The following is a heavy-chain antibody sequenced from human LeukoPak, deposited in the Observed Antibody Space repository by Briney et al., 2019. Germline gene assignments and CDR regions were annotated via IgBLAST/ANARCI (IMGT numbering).Heavy chain of an antibody. CDR2: IYPGDSDT. J-gene: IGHJ5*02. Sequence: GESLKISCKGSGYSFTSYWIGWVRQMPGKGLEWLGIIYPGDSDTRYSPSFQGQVTISADKSISAAYLQWSSLKASDTAMYYCARHQFTPNYYDSSGYYSEDNWFDPWGQGTLVTVSS. D-gene: IGHD3-22*01. CDR1: GYSFTSYW. CDR3: ARHQFTPNYYDSSGYYSEDNWFDP. V-gene: IGHV5-51*01.